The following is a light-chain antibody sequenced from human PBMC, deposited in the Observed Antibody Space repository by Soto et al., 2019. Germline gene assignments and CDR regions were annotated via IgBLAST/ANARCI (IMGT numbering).Light chain of an antibody. CDR1: QSINNW. V-gene: IGKV1-5*01. J-gene: IGKJ1*01. CDR3: QQYNTYWT. Sequence: DIQLTQSPSTLSASVGDRVTITCRASQSINNWLAWYQQKPGKVPNLLSFDASTLERGVPSRFSGSGSGTEFTLTISSPQPDDFATYYCQQYNTYWTFAQGTKVEIK. CDR2: DAS.